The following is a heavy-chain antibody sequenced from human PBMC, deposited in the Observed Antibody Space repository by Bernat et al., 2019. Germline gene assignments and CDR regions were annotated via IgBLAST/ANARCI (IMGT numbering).Heavy chain of an antibody. J-gene: IGHJ4*02. V-gene: IGHV3-30*18. CDR2: ISYDGSNK. CDR3: AKVRYYGSGSYPFDY. CDR1: GFTFCSYG. Sequence: QVQLVESGGGVVQPGRSLRLSCAASGFTFCSYGMHWVRQAPGKGLEWVAVISYDGSNKYYADSVKGRFTISRDNSKNTLYLQMNSLRAEDTAVYYCAKVRYYGSGSYPFDYWGQGTLVTVSS. D-gene: IGHD3-10*01.